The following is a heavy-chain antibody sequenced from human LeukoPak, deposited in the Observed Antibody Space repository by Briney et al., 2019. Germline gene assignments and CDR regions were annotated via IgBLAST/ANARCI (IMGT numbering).Heavy chain of an antibody. CDR1: GFTFSSYA. Sequence: GGSLRLSCAASGFTFSSYAMHGVRQAPGKGLEWVAVIRYDGSNKYYADSVKGRFTISRDNSKNTLYLQMNSLRAEDTAVYYCARVGEMGEIDYWGQGTLVTVSS. CDR2: IRYDGSNK. D-gene: IGHD5-24*01. CDR3: ARVGEMGEIDY. V-gene: IGHV3-33*08. J-gene: IGHJ4*02.